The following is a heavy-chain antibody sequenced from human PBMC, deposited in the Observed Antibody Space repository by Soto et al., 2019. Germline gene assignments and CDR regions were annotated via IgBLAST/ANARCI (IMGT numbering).Heavy chain of an antibody. CDR1: GLTVSSKY. V-gene: IGHV3-66*01. J-gene: IGHJ6*04. CDR2: IHSGSPT. Sequence: SGGTMRVSCAASGLTVSSKYMSWVRQATVKRLERDSLIHSGSPTYYADSVNGRFTIYRDTSENTVHLQMDSLRAEDTAVYYCARDDVLCDGGSCYGAPLDVWGKGTTVTVSS. CDR3: ARDDVLCDGGSCYGAPLDV. D-gene: IGHD2-15*01.